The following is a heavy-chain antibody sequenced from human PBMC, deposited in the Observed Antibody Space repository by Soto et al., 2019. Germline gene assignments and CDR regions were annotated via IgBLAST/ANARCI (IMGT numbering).Heavy chain of an antibody. CDR2: IYPADSDT. CDR1: GYHFKNWW. V-gene: IGHV5-51*01. Sequence: GESLKISCEASGYHFKNWWIVWVRQMPGKGLECMGIIYPADSDTRYSPSFQGQVTISADKSISTAYLQWNSLKASDTAIYYCARSREYSFGYKPPFDVWGQGTTVTVSS. J-gene: IGHJ3*01. D-gene: IGHD5-18*01. CDR3: ARSREYSFGYKPPFDV.